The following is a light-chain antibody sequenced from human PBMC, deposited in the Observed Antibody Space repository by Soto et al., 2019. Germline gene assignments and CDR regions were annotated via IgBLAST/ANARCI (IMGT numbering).Light chain of an antibody. CDR2: ATS. CDR1: QSISSW. V-gene: IGKV1-6*01. J-gene: IGKJ1*01. Sequence: IQLTQSPPTLPASVGDRVTITFRASQSISSWLAWYQQKPGKAPKLLIYATSILQSGVPSRFSGSGSGRDFTLTISSLQPEDFATYYCLQDYNYPRTFGQGTKVDNK. CDR3: LQDYNYPRT.